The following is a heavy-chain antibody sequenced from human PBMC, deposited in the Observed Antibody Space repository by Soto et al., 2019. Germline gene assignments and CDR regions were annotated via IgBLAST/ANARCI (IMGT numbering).Heavy chain of an antibody. V-gene: IGHV3-33*01. J-gene: IGHJ4*02. D-gene: IGHD3-22*01. CDR3: ARAHYYDSSPLDY. Sequence: QVQLVESGGGVVQPGRSLRLSCAASGFTFSSSVMHWVRQAPGKGLEWVAVIWYDGSNKYYADSVKGRFTISRDNSKNTLYLQMNSLRAEDTAVYYCARAHYYDSSPLDYWGQGTLVTVSS. CDR2: IWYDGSNK. CDR1: GFTFSSSV.